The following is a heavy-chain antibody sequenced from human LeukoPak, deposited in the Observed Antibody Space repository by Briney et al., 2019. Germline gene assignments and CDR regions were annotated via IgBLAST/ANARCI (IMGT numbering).Heavy chain of an antibody. V-gene: IGHV3-7*01. CDR1: GFAFSNYY. CDR2: IKQDGSAK. Sequence: GRSLRLSCAASGFAFSNYYITWVRQAPGKGLEWVANIKQDGSAKYYVNSVKGRFTISRDNAKNSLYLQMDGLRAEDTAVYYCASGATVAYYWGQGTLVTVSS. CDR3: ASGATVAYY. J-gene: IGHJ4*02. D-gene: IGHD3-3*02.